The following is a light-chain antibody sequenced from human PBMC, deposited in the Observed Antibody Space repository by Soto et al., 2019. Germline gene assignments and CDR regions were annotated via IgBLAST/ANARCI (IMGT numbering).Light chain of an antibody. CDR2: EVS. CDR3: SSYASTTTLVV. Sequence: QSVLTQPASVSGSPGQSITISCTGTTSDVGGYNFVSWYQQHPGKAPKLLIYEVSNRPSGVSNRFSGSESGNTASLTISGLQTEDEADYYCSSYASTTTLVVFGGGTKVTVL. CDR1: TSDVGGYNF. V-gene: IGLV2-14*01. J-gene: IGLJ3*02.